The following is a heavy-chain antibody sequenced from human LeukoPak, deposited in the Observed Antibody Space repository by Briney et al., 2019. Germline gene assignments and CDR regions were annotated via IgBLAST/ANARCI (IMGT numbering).Heavy chain of an antibody. Sequence: PGGSLRLSCAASGFTFSSYWMSWVRQAPGKGLEWVAVISYDGSNKYYADSVKGRFTISRDNSKNTLYLQMDSLRADDTAVYYCARDRRIAVAGIVDYRGQGTLVTVSS. CDR2: ISYDGSNK. V-gene: IGHV3-30-3*01. CDR3: ARDRRIAVAGIVDY. CDR1: GFTFSSYW. J-gene: IGHJ4*02. D-gene: IGHD6-19*01.